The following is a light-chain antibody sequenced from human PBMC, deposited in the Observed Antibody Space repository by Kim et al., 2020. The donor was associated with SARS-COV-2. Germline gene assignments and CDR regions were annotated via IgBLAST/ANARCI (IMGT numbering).Light chain of an antibody. CDR1: SSNVGAGYD. J-gene: IGLJ2*01. CDR2: GNI. CDR3: QSYDSSLSAVV. V-gene: IGLV1-40*01. Sequence: QRVTSSCTGSSSNVGAGYDVHWYHQLPGTAPKLLIYGNINRPSGVPDRFSGSKSGTSASLAITGLKAEDEADYYCQSYDSSLSAVVFGGGTQLTVL.